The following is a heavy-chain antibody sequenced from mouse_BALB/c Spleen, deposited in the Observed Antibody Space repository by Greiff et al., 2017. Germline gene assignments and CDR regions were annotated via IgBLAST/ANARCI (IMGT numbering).Heavy chain of an antibody. V-gene: IGHV5-6-5*01. Sequence: EVKLVESGGGLVKPGGSLKLSCAASGFTFSSYAMSWVRQTPEKRLEWVASISSGGSTYYPDSVKGRFTISRDNARNILYLQMSSLRSEDTAMYYCARRGWLLGDYAMDYWGQGTSVTVSS. D-gene: IGHD2-3*01. CDR2: ISSGGST. CDR3: ARRGWLLGDYAMDY. CDR1: GFTFSSYA. J-gene: IGHJ4*01.